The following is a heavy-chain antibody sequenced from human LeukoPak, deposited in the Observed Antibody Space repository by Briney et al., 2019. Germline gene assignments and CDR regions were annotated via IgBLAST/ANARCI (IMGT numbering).Heavy chain of an antibody. Sequence: SVKVSCKASGYTFTSYGITWVRQAPGQGLEWKGWINANNGNINYEQNLQGRVTMTRDTSTSTAYMELRSLRSDDTAVYYCARGPIAAAGDYWGQGTLVTVSS. CDR1: GYTFTSYG. V-gene: IGHV1-18*01. CDR2: INANNGNI. CDR3: ARGPIAAAGDY. D-gene: IGHD6-13*01. J-gene: IGHJ4*02.